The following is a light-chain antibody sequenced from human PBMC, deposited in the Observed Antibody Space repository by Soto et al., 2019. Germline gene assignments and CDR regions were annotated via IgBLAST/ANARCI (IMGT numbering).Light chain of an antibody. Sequence: QSALTQPASVSGSPGQSITISCIGTSSDVGGYNYVSWYQQHPGKAPKLMIYDVSNRPSGVSNRFSCSKSGNTASLTISGLQAEDEADYYCSSYTSSSTLNDVFGTGTKVTVL. V-gene: IGLV2-14*01. J-gene: IGLJ1*01. CDR3: SSYTSSSTLNDV. CDR1: SSDVGGYNY. CDR2: DVS.